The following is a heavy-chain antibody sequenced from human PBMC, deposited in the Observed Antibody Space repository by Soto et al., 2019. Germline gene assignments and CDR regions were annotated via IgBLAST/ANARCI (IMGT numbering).Heavy chain of an antibody. V-gene: IGHV1-69*04. Sequence: GASVKVSCKASGYTFTSYGISWVRQAPGQGLEWMGRIIPILGIANYAQKFQGRVTITADKSTSTAYMELSSLRSEDTAVYYCLFRVPFDIWGQGTMVTVSS. D-gene: IGHD3-10*01. CDR3: LFRVPFDI. CDR1: GYTFTSYG. J-gene: IGHJ3*02. CDR2: IIPILGIA.